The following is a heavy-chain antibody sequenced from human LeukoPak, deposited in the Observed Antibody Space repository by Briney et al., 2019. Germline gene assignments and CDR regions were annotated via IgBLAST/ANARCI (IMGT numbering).Heavy chain of an antibody. CDR3: ASQVGLTFNRVGFRGSTGQTFDY. CDR1: GFTFSSYA. D-gene: IGHD1-14*01. V-gene: IGHV3-23*01. Sequence: GGSLRLSCAASGFTFSSYAMIWVRQAPGKGLEWVSGISGSGGSTYYADSVKGRFTISRDNSKNTLYLQMNSLRAEDTAVYYCASQVGLTFNRVGFRGSTGQTFDYWGQGTLVTVSS. J-gene: IGHJ4*02. CDR2: ISGSGGST.